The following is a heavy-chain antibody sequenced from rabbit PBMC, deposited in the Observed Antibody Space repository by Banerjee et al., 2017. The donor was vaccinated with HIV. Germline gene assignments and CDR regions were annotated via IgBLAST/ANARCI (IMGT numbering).Heavy chain of an antibody. CDR1: GFSFSSSDY. D-gene: IGHD6-1*01. CDR2: IYVGSSGST. V-gene: IGHV1S40*01. CDR3: ASYYSDGYAGDAYATGGYYFNL. Sequence: QSLEESGGDLVKPGASLTLTCTASGFSFSSSDYMCWVRQAPGKGLEWIACIYVGSSGSTYYASWAKGRFTISKTSSTTVTLQMTSLTAADTATYFCASYYSDGYAGDAYATGGYYFNLWGQGTLVTVS. J-gene: IGHJ4*01.